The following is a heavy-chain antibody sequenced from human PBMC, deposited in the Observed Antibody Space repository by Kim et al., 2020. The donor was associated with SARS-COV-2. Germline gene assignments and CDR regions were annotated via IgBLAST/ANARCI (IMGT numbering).Heavy chain of an antibody. Sequence: SVKVSCKASGGTFSSYAISWVRQAPGQGLEWMGGIIPIFGTANYAQKFQGRVTITADESTSTAYMELSSLRSEDTAVYYCARVGVRGRNWFDPWGQGTLVTVSS. D-gene: IGHD3-10*01. J-gene: IGHJ5*02. CDR2: IIPIFGTA. CDR3: ARVGVRGRNWFDP. V-gene: IGHV1-69*13. CDR1: GGTFSSYA.